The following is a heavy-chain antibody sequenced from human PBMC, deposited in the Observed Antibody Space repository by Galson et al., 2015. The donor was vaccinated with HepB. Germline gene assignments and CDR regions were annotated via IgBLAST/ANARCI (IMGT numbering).Heavy chain of an antibody. CDR1: GYTFTSYA. D-gene: IGHD2-21*02. CDR3: ARAYCGGDCYRLAGAFDI. CDR2: INAGNGNT. J-gene: IGHJ3*02. Sequence: SVKVSCKASGYTFTSYAMHWVRQAPGQRLEWMGWINAGNGNTKYSQKFQGRVTITRDTSASTAYMELSSLRSEDTAVYYCARAYCGGDCYRLAGAFDIWGQGTMVTVSS. V-gene: IGHV1-3*01.